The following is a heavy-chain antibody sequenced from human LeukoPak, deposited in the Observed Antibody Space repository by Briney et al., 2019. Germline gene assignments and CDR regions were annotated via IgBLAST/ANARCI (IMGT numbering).Heavy chain of an antibody. CDR2: ISASGGTT. Sequence: GGSLRLSCAASGFTLSTYAMSWVRQAPGKGLEWVSGISASGGTTYYADSVKGRFTISRDNSKNTLYLQMNSLRGEDTAVYYCAKDKAPGSLHTPSDYWGQGTLVTVSS. V-gene: IGHV3-23*01. CDR3: AKDKAPGSLHTPSDY. J-gene: IGHJ4*02. D-gene: IGHD6-13*01. CDR1: GFTLSTYA.